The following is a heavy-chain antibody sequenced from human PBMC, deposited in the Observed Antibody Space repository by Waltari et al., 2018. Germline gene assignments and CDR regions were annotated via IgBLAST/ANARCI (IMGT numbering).Heavy chain of an antibody. CDR1: GYTFSSTS. D-gene: IGHD2-15*01. CDR3: ARGGGGHLDY. CDR2: MSSDGIYK. J-gene: IGHJ4*02. Sequence: QVQLVQSGGGVVQPGRSLRVSCAASGYTFSSTSMHWVRQAPGKGLEWVASMSSDGIYKYYGYSVKGRYTVSRDNSENTLYLQMNSLRAEDTAVYYCARGGGGHLDYWGQGTPVTVSS. V-gene: IGHV3-33*01.